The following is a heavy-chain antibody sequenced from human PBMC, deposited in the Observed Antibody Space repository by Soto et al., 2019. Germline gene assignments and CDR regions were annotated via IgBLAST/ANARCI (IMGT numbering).Heavy chain of an antibody. CDR2: ISAYNGNT. J-gene: IGHJ4*02. Sequence: ASVKVSCKASGYTFTTYGISWVRQAPGQGLEWMGWISAYNGNTNYAQKFQGRVTMTTDTSTSTAYMELRSLRSDDTAVYYCAREGQTEYYFDYWGRGTLVTVSS. V-gene: IGHV1-18*01. CDR3: AREGQTEYYFDY. CDR1: GYTFTTYG.